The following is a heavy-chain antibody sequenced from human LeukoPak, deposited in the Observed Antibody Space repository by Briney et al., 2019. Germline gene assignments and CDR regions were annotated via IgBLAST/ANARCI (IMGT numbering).Heavy chain of an antibody. CDR3: ARQSSSGWCFDY. V-gene: IGHV3-33*01. Sequence: GRSLRLSCSASGFAFSSCSMNWVPEAPGKGLEWVAVIWYDGSNPGYADAVTGRFTTSTDNSKTTVYLQMNSPTAEATAIYYCARQSSSGWCFDYWGKGSLVTVS. D-gene: IGHD6-19*01. CDR1: GFAFSSCS. J-gene: IGHJ4*02. CDR2: IWYDGSNP.